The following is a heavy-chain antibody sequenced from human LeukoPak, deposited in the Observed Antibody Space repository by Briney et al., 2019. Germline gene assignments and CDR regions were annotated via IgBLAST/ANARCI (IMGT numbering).Heavy chain of an antibody. CDR3: ARVWYYDSSGYLYY. Sequence: ASLKLSCKASGYTFTSSVISWVRQAAVPGLLWMRWISAYNGNTNYAQKLQGRVTMTTDTSTSTAYMELRSLRSDDTAVYYCARVWYYDSSGYLYYWGQGTLVTVSS. D-gene: IGHD3-22*01. J-gene: IGHJ4*02. V-gene: IGHV1-18*01. CDR2: ISAYNGNT. CDR1: GYTFTSSV.